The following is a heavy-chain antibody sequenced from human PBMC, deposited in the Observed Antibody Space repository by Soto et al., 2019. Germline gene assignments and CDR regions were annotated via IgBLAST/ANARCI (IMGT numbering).Heavy chain of an antibody. CDR3: ATVLRGVANWFDP. CDR1: GDTFTNFG. D-gene: IGHD3-10*01. CDR2: IATYNSNR. Sequence: GPGVKKPGASITVSCKTSGDTFTNFGLSWVRQAPGQGLEWMGWIATYNSNRNYAQKFQGRLTLTTDTSTSTAYMELKSLRYDDTAVYYCATVLRGVANWFDPWGQGTLVTVS. V-gene: IGHV1-18*01. J-gene: IGHJ5*02.